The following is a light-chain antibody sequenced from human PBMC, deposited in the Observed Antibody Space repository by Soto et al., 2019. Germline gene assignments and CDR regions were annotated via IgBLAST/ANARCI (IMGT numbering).Light chain of an antibody. Sequence: EIVLTQSPGTLSLSPGERATLSCRASQSVTSSYLAWYQQRPGQAPRLLIYGASSRATGVPDRFSGSGSGTDFTRTISRLEPEDFGMYYWQQYGSSWTFGQGTKVEFK. CDR2: GAS. CDR3: QQYGSSWT. J-gene: IGKJ1*01. CDR1: QSVTSSY. V-gene: IGKV3-20*01.